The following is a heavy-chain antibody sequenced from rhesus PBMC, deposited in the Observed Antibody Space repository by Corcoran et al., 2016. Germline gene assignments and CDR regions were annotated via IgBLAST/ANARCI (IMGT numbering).Heavy chain of an antibody. CDR3: ARGWGTVTVFDF. J-gene: IGHJ3*01. CDR2: IDPSDSDT. D-gene: IGHD4-23*01. CDR1: GYSFTNYW. V-gene: IGHV5-2*01. Sequence: EVQLVQSGAEVKRPGESLKISCKTSGYSFTNYWISWVRQMPGKGLESMGAIDPSDSDTRYTPSFQGQVTISADNSISTAYLQWSSLKASDTATYYCARGWGTVTVFDFWGQGLRVTVSS.